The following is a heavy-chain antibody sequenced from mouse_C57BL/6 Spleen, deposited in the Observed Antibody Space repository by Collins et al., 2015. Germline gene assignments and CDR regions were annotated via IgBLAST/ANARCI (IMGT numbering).Heavy chain of an antibody. CDR3: TREGGYYAMDY. V-gene: IGHV1S22*01. CDR1: GYTFTSYW. J-gene: IGHJ4*01. Sequence: LQQPGSELVRPGASVKLSCKASGYTFTSYWMHWVKQRPGQGLEWIGNIYPGSGSTNYDEKFKSKATLTVDTSSSTAYMQLSSLTSEDSAVYYCTREGGYYAMDYWGQGTSVTVSS. CDR2: IYPGSGST.